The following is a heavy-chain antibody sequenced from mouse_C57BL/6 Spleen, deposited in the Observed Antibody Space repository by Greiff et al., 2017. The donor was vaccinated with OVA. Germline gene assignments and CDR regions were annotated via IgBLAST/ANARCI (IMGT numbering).Heavy chain of an antibody. D-gene: IGHD3-2*02. Sequence: QVQLQQPGAELVKPGASVKLSCKASGYTFTSYWMQWVKQRPGQGLEWIGEIDPSDSYTNYNQKFKGKATLTVDTSSSTAYMQLSSLTSEDSAVYYGARGEAAQATYDFDYWGQGTTLTVSS. V-gene: IGHV1-50*01. CDR2: IDPSDSYT. CDR3: ARGEAAQATYDFDY. CDR1: GYTFTSYW. J-gene: IGHJ2*01.